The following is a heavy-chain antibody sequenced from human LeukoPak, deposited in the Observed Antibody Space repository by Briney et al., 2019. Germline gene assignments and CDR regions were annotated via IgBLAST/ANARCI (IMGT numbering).Heavy chain of an antibody. J-gene: IGHJ4*02. Sequence: SETLSLTCTVSGGSISSYYWSWIRQHPGKGLEWIGYIYYSESTYYNPSLKSRVTISVDTSKNQFSLKLSSVTAADTAVYYCARAGGQPVLFDYWGQGTLVTVSS. V-gene: IGHV4-59*06. CDR2: IYYSEST. CDR3: ARAGGQPVLFDY. CDR1: GGSISSYY. D-gene: IGHD1-14*01.